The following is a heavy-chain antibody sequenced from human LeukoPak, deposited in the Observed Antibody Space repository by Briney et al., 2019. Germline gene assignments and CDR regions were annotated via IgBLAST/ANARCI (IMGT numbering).Heavy chain of an antibody. J-gene: IGHJ4*02. CDR2: IYYSGST. Sequence: PSETVSLTCTVSGGSIRSYYWNWIRQPPGKGLEWIGYIYYSGSTNSNPPLKSRVTISVDTSKNQFSLKVSSVTAADTAVYYCARALTPGYCSGGTCSYFDYWGQGTLVTVSS. V-gene: IGHV4-59*01. D-gene: IGHD2-15*01. CDR1: GGSIRSYY. CDR3: ARALTPGYCSGGTCSYFDY.